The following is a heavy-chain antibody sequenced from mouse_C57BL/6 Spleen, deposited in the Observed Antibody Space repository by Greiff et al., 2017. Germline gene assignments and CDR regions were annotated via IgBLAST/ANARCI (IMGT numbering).Heavy chain of an antibody. CDR1: GYAFTNYL. Sequence: VQLQQSGAELVRPGTSVKVSCKASGYAFTNYLIEWVKQRPGQGLEWIGVINPGCGGTNYNEKFKGKATLTADKSSSTAYMQLSSLTSEDSAVYFCARSGTHYYGSSYIDYWGQGTTLTVSS. D-gene: IGHD1-1*01. J-gene: IGHJ2*01. CDR3: ARSGTHYYGSSYIDY. V-gene: IGHV1-54*01. CDR2: INPGCGGT.